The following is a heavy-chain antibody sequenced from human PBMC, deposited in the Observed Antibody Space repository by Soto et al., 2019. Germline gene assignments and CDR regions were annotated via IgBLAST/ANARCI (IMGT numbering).Heavy chain of an antibody. CDR2: ISYDGSNK. CDR3: VKKRSYDRSNYDHFDY. V-gene: IGHV3-30-3*01. Sequence: GGSLRLSCAASGFTFSSYAMHWVRQAPGKGLEWVAVISYDGSNKYYADSVKGRFTISRDNSKNTLYLQMNSLRAEDTAVYYCVKKRSYDRSNYDHFDYWGQGTLVTVSS. J-gene: IGHJ4*02. CDR1: GFTFSSYA. D-gene: IGHD3-22*01.